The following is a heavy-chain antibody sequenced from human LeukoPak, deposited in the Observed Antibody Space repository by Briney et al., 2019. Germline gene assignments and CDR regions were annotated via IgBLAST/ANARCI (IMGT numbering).Heavy chain of an antibody. D-gene: IGHD3-16*01. CDR1: GYTFTSYG. Sequence: ASVKVSCKASGYTFTSYGISWVRQAPGQGLEWMGWISAYNGNTDYAQSLQGRFTMTIDTSTSTVYMELRSLRSDDTAVYYCARDVGRSYDLDYWGQGTLVTVSS. J-gene: IGHJ4*02. CDR3: ARDVGRSYDLDY. V-gene: IGHV1-18*01. CDR2: ISAYNGNT.